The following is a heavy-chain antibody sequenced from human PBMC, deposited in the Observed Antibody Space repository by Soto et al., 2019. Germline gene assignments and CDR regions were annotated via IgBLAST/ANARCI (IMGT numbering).Heavy chain of an antibody. CDR3: ARGRYSSSWYYYYGMDV. Sequence: ASVKVSCKASGYTFTSYDINWVRQATGQGLEWMGWMNPNSGNTGYAQKFQGRVTMTRNTSISTAYMELSSLRSEDTAVYYCARGRYSSSWYYYYGMDVWGQGTTVTVYS. V-gene: IGHV1-8*01. CDR1: GYTFTSYD. CDR2: MNPNSGNT. J-gene: IGHJ6*02. D-gene: IGHD6-13*01.